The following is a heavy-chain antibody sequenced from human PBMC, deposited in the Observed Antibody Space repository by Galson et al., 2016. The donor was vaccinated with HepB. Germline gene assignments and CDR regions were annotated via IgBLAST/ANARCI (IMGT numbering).Heavy chain of an antibody. V-gene: IGHV3-7*04. CDR1: GFTFGSYW. J-gene: IGHJ3*02. CDR2: INQDGSEK. Sequence: SLRLSCAASGFTFGSYWMSWVRQAPGKGLELAANINQDGSEKSYVDSAKGRFTISRDNAKNSLYLQMNSLRAEDTAVYFCARDPGYSAFDIWGQGTMVTLSS. CDR3: ARDPGYSAFDI. D-gene: IGHD5-12*01.